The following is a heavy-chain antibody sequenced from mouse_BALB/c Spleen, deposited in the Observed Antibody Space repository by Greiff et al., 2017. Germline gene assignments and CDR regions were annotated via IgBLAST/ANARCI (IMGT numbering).Heavy chain of an antibody. D-gene: IGHD1-1*01. V-gene: IGHV1-7*01. J-gene: IGHJ1*01. CDR1: GYTFTSYW. CDR2: INPSTGYT. CDR3: ARSYGSPYFDV. Sequence: VQLQQPGAELAKPGASVKMSCKASGYTFTSYWMHWVKQRPGQGLEWIGYINPSTGYTEYNQKFKDKATLTADKSSSTAYMQLSSLTSEDSAVYYCARSYGSPYFDVWGAGTTVTVAS.